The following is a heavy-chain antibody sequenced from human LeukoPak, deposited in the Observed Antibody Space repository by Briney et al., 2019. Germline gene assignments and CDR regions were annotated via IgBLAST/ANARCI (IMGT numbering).Heavy chain of an antibody. CDR2: ISGSGGST. D-gene: IGHD1-1*01. V-gene: IGHV3-23*01. CDR3: AKDEDLRGSPTTRFDY. J-gene: IGHJ4*02. CDR1: GFTFSSYA. Sequence: GESLRLSCAASGFTFSSYAMSWVRQAPGKGLEWVSAISGSGGSTYYADSVKGRFTISRDNSKNTLYLQKNSLRAEDTAVYYCAKDEDLRGSPTTRFDYWVQGTLVSV.